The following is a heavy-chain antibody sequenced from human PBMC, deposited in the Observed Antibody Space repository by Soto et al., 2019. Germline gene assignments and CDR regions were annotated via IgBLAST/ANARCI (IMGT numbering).Heavy chain of an antibody. J-gene: IGHJ6*02. CDR2: ISGSGGST. CDR3: ARGGWPLLQTGMDV. CDR1: GFTFSSYA. D-gene: IGHD2-15*01. V-gene: IGHV3-23*01. Sequence: GGSLRLSCAASGFTFSSYAMSWVRQAPGKGLEWGPAISGSGGSTYYADSVKCRFTISRDNSKNTLYLQMNSLRDEDAAVYYCARGGWPLLQTGMDVWGQGTTVTVSS.